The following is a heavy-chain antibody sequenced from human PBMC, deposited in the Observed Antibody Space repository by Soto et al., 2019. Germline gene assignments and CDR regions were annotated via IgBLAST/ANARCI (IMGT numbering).Heavy chain of an antibody. Sequence: QVQLVESGGGVVQPGRSLRLSCAASGFTFSSYGMHWVRQAPGKGLEWVAVISYDVSNKYYADSVKGRFTISRDNSKNTLYLQMNSLRAEDTAVYYCAKDPEPSPSISTPGENWGQGTLVTVSS. V-gene: IGHV3-30*18. CDR1: GFTFSSYG. D-gene: IGHD6-6*01. CDR2: ISYDVSNK. CDR3: AKDPEPSPSISTPGEN. J-gene: IGHJ4*02.